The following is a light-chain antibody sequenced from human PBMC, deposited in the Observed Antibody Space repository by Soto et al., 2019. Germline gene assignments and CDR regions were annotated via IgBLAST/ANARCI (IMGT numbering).Light chain of an antibody. V-gene: IGLV2-14*01. Sequence: QWVLTQPASVSWSPGHSMTICYTGTSSDVGGYNYVSWYQHHPGKAPELMIFEVSKRPSGVSHRFSGSTSGNTASLTISGLQTEDEGDYYCSSYTSSSTRVFGTGTKVTVL. CDR3: SSYTSSSTRV. CDR1: SSDVGGYNY. CDR2: EVS. J-gene: IGLJ1*01.